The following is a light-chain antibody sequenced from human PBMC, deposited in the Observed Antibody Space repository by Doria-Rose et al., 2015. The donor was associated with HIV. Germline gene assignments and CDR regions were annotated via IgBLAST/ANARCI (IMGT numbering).Light chain of an antibody. J-gene: IGKJ1*01. CDR2: DGS. CDR3: HQYGTSWT. CDR1: QRFSSTY. V-gene: IGKV3-20*01. Sequence: IVLTQSPGTLSLSPGERATLSCRASQRFSSTYLAWYQQKPGQAPSLLIYDGSTRATGIPDRFSASVSGTDFTLTINRLEPEDFALYYCHQYGTSWTFGQGTKVEI.